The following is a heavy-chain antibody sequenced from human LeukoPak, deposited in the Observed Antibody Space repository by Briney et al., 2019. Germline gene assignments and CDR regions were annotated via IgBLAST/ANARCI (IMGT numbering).Heavy chain of an antibody. CDR1: GFTSSSYA. D-gene: IGHD6-19*01. J-gene: IGHJ4*02. CDR3: AKDGGWGIAVAGMAFDY. CDR2: ISGSGGST. Sequence: GRSLRLSCAASGFTSSSYAMSWVRQAPGKGLEWVSAISGSGGSTYYADSVKGRSTISRDNSKNTLYLQMNSLRAEDTAVYYCAKDGGWGIAVAGMAFDYWGQGTLVTVSS. V-gene: IGHV3-23*01.